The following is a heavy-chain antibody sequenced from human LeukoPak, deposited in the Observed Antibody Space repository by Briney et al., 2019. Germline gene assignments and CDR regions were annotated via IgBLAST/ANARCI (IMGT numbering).Heavy chain of an antibody. CDR3: ARRTRSSSALRRSFDY. CDR2: INHSGST. CDR1: GASFSGYY. J-gene: IGHJ4*02. V-gene: IGHV4-34*01. Sequence: SETLSLTCAVYGASFSGYYWSWIRQPPGKGLEWIGEINHSGSTNYNPSLKSRVTISVDTSKNQFSLKLSSVTAADTAVYYCARRTRSSSALRRSFDYWGQGTLVTVSS. D-gene: IGHD6-13*01.